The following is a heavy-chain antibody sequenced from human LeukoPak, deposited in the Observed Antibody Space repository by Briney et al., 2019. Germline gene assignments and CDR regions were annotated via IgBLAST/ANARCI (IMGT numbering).Heavy chain of an antibody. V-gene: IGHV4-59*01. Sequence: SETLSLTSAQPVGSLSVPMACTGSQPPRKGLEWIGYVCYSGSTNYNPSLKSRVTISVDTSMNPFSLKLSSVTAEDTAMYYCARVVDVSELASDIWGQGTMVTVSS. CDR3: ARVVDVSELASDI. J-gene: IGHJ3*02. CDR1: GSLSVPMA. CDR2: VCYSGST. D-gene: IGHD1-26*01.